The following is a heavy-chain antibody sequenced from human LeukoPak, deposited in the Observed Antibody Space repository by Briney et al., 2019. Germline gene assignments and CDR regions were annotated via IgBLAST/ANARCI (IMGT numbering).Heavy chain of an antibody. D-gene: IGHD6-13*01. J-gene: IGHJ4*02. CDR3: ARLYSSSHAFSY. Sequence: SETLSLTCTVSGGSVSSNYWSWIRQPTGKGVEWIGYIYYSGSTNYNPSLKSRVTISVDTSKNQFSLKLSSVTAADTAVYYCARLYSSSHAFSYWGQGTLVTVSS. CDR1: GGSVSSNY. CDR2: IYYSGST. V-gene: IGHV4-59*02.